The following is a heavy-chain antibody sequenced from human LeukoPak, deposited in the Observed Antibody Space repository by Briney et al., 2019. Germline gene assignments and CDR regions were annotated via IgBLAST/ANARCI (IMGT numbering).Heavy chain of an antibody. J-gene: IGHJ4*02. V-gene: IGHV1-2*02. CDR3: ARDLTAWELGGPDY. CDR1: GYTFTSYA. Sequence: ASVKVSCKASGYTFTSYAMNWVRQAPGQGLEWMGWINPNSGGTNYAQKFQGRVTMTRDTSISTAYMELSRLRSDDTAVYYCARDLTAWELGGPDYWGQGTLVTVSS. D-gene: IGHD1-26*01. CDR2: INPNSGGT.